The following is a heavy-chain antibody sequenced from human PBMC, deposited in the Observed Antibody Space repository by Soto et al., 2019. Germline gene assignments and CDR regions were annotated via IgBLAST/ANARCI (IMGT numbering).Heavy chain of an antibody. CDR1: GFTFRSYG. V-gene: IGHV3-33*01. Sequence: PGGSLRLSCAASGFTFRSYGMHWVRQAPGKGLEWVAVIWDGGSDKRYAYSVTGRFTVSSDNSKNTLFLQLSSLRAEAPAASYCAREPQMTSHTSGYMGSWGPGTGVTVSS. J-gene: IGHJ5*02. CDR3: AREPQMTSHTSGYMGS. D-gene: IGHD3-22*01. CDR2: IWDGGSDK.